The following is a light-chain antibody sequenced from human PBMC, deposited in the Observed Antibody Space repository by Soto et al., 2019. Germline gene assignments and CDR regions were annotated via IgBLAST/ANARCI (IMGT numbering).Light chain of an antibody. Sequence: QSVLTQPASVSGSPGQSIAISCTGTRSDVGAYNYVSWYQQHPGKAPKLMISEVTNRPSGVSDRFSGSKSGNTASLTISGLQAEDEADYYCSSYTSTNTPYVFGTGTKVTVL. J-gene: IGLJ1*01. CDR1: RSDVGAYNY. CDR2: EVT. V-gene: IGLV2-14*01. CDR3: SSYTSTNTPYV.